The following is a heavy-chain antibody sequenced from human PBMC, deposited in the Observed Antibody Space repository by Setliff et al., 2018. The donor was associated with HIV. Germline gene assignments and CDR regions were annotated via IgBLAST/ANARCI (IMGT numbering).Heavy chain of an antibody. D-gene: IGHD3-16*01. Sequence: GASVKVSCKASGGTFSTYAISWVRQAPGQGLEWMGGIIPIFGTANYAQRLQGRVTLTADESTSTAYMELTSLRSEDTAVYYCARSSYYDVNSPFDYWGQGTRVTVSS. CDR2: IIPIFGTA. J-gene: IGHJ4*02. CDR1: GGTFSTYA. CDR3: ARSSYYDVNSPFDY. V-gene: IGHV1-69*13.